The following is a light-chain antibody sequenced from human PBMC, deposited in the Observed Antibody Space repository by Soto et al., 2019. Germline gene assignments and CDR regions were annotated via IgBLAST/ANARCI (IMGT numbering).Light chain of an antibody. V-gene: IGKV1-39*01. Sequence: DLQMTQSPSSLSASVGDRVTITCRASQSISSYLNWYQQKPGKAPKLLIYAASSLQSGVPSRFSGSGSATDFTLTICSLQAEDFATYYCLQSYSTPALTLGGGTKVEIK. CDR2: AAS. CDR1: QSISSY. CDR3: LQSYSTPALT. J-gene: IGKJ4*01.